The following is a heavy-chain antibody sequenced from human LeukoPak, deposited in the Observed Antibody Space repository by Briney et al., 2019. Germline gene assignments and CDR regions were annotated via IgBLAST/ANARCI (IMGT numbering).Heavy chain of an antibody. D-gene: IGHD5-18*01. J-gene: IGHJ3*02. Sequence: LGGSLRLSCAASGFTFSNYEMNWVRQAPGKGLEWVSYISSSGSSIYYADSVKGRFTISRDNAKNSLYLQMNSLRAEDTAVYYCAREASGYSYGLDAFDIWGQGTMVTVSS. CDR2: ISSSGSSI. CDR3: AREASGYSYGLDAFDI. V-gene: IGHV3-48*03. CDR1: GFTFSNYE.